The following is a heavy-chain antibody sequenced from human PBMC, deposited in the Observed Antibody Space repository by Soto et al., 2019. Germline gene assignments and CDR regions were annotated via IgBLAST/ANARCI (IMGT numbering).Heavy chain of an antibody. V-gene: IGHV1-46*03. J-gene: IGHJ4*02. CDR1: GYTFTSYY. D-gene: IGHD5-12*01. Sequence: QVQLVQSGAEVKKPGASVKVSCKASGYTFTSYYMHWVRQAPGQGLEWMGIINPSGGSTSYAQKFQGRVTMTRDTSTSTVYMELSSLRSEDTAVYYCARVTRYSGYDWVGPVDYWGQGTLVTVSS. CDR2: INPSGGST. CDR3: ARVTRYSGYDWVGPVDY.